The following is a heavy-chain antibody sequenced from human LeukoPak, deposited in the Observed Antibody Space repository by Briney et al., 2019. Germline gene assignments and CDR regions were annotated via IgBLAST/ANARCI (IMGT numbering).Heavy chain of an antibody. D-gene: IGHD3-22*01. J-gene: IGHJ6*02. V-gene: IGHV1-18*01. CDR2: ISAYNGNT. CDR3: ARDSLGLPTYYYDSSGSNGMNV. CDR1: GYTFTSYG. Sequence: ASVKVSCKASGYTFTSYGISWVRQAPGQGLEWMGWISAYNGNTNYAQKLQGRVTMTTDTSTSTAYMELRSLRSDDTAVYYCARDSLGLPTYYYDSSGSNGMNVWAKGPRSPSP.